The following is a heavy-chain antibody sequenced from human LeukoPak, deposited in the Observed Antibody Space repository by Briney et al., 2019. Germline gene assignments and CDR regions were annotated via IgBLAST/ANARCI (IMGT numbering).Heavy chain of an antibody. CDR3: ARERLDY. V-gene: IGHV1-8*03. J-gene: IGHJ4*02. CDR2: MNPNSGNT. Sequence: ASVKVSCKASGYTFISYDINWVRQATGQGLEWMGYMNPNSGNTGYAQKLQGRVTITIDTSTSTAYMALSSLKSEDTAVYYCARERLDYWGQGTLVTVSS. CDR1: GYTFISYD. D-gene: IGHD4-17*01.